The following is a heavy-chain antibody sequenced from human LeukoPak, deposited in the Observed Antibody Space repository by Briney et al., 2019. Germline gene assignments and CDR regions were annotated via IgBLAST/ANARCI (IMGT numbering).Heavy chain of an antibody. CDR3: ARGATYYDFWSGSNGDAFDI. J-gene: IGHJ3*02. Sequence: NPSETLSLTCTVSGGSISSHYWSWIRQPPGKGLEWIGYIYYSGSTNYNPSLKSRVTISADTSKNQFSLKLSSVTAADTAVYYCARGATYYDFWSGSNGDAFDIWGQGTMVTVSS. D-gene: IGHD3-3*01. V-gene: IGHV4-59*11. CDR2: IYYSGST. CDR1: GGSISSHY.